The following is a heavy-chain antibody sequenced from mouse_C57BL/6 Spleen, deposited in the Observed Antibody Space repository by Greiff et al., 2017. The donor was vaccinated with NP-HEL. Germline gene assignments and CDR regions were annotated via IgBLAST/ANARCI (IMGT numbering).Heavy chain of an antibody. Sequence: EVQLQQSGGGLVKPGGSLKLSCAASGFTFSDYGMHWVRQAPEKGLEWVAYISSGSSTIYYADTVKGRFTISRDNAKNTLFLQMTSLRSEDTAMYYCARSRDGYYCFDYWGQGTTLTVSS. D-gene: IGHD2-3*01. V-gene: IGHV5-17*01. CDR2: ISSGSSTI. CDR3: ARSRDGYYCFDY. CDR1: GFTFSDYG. J-gene: IGHJ2*01.